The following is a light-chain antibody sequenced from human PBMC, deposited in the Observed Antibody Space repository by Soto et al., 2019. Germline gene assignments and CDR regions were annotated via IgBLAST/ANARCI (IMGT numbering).Light chain of an antibody. V-gene: IGKV3-15*01. Sequence: IVLTPSPWTRSLSPGERAPLSCRASQSVSSRLAWYQQKRGQAPRLLIYDASTRATGIPARFSGSGSGTEFNLTISSLQSEDFAIYYCRHYNNWPPETFGQGTKVDIK. CDR3: RHYNNWPPET. CDR2: DAS. J-gene: IGKJ1*01. CDR1: QSVSSR.